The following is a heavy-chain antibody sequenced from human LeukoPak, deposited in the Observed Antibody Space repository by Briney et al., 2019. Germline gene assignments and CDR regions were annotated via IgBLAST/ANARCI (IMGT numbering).Heavy chain of an antibody. CDR1: GFTFDDYV. D-gene: IGHD1-1*01. Sequence: SGGSLRLSCAASGFTFDDYVMHWVRQAPGKGLEWVSLISGDGDSTHYADSVEGRFTISRDNSKNYLYLQMNSLRTEDTALYYCAKGVNDYYYYYMDVWGKGTTVTVSS. V-gene: IGHV3-43*02. J-gene: IGHJ6*03. CDR3: AKGVNDYYYYYMDV. CDR2: ISGDGDST.